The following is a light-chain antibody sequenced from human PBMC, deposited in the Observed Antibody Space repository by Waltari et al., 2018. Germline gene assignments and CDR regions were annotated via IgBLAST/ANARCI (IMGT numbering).Light chain of an antibody. J-gene: IGKJ1*01. V-gene: IGKV1-39*01. Sequence: DIQMTQSQSSLSASVGDSVSITCRARQSISTYLNWYQHKPGRAPELLIYASATLQGGVPSRFSGSGSETHFTLAISSLQREDFATYYCQQSYTTPRTFGQGTKVEIK. CDR2: ASA. CDR1: QSISTY. CDR3: QQSYTTPRT.